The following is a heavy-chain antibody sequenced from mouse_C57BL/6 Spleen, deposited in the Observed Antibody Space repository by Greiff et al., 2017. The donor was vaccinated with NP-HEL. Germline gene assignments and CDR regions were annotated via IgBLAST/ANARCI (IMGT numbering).Heavy chain of an antibody. CDR3: YYDYGGGAMDY. CDR2: IDPEDGET. J-gene: IGHJ4*01. Sequence: VHVKQSGAELVKPGASVKLSCTASGFNIKDYYMHWVKQRTEQGLEWIGRIDPEDGETKYAPKFQGKATITADTSSNTAYLQLSSLTSEDTAVYYCYYDYGGGAMDYWGQGTSVTVSS. V-gene: IGHV14-2*01. D-gene: IGHD2-4*01. CDR1: GFNIKDYY.